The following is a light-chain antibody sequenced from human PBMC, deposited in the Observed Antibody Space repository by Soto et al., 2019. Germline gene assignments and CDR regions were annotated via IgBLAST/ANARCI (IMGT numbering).Light chain of an antibody. CDR1: QSINNL. Sequence: DVQMTQPPSTLSASVGDRVTITCRASQSINNLLAWYQQKPGKAPKFLIYDVSTLESGVPSRFSGSGSGTEFTLTISSLQPDDFATYYCRHYNSYSEAFGQGTKVDI. CDR2: DVS. V-gene: IGKV1-5*01. J-gene: IGKJ1*01. CDR3: RHYNSYSEA.